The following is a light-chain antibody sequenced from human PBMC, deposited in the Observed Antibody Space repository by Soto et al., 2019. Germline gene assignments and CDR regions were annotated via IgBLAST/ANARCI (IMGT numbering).Light chain of an antibody. CDR2: GAS. CDR1: QSVSSD. V-gene: IGKV3-15*01. CDR3: QQYGSSGT. Sequence: EIVMTQSPATLSVSPGERATLSCRASQSVSSDLAWYHQKPGQAPRLLIYGASTRATGIPARFSGSGSGTEFTLTINRLEPEDFAVYYCQQYGSSGTFGQGTKVDI. J-gene: IGKJ1*01.